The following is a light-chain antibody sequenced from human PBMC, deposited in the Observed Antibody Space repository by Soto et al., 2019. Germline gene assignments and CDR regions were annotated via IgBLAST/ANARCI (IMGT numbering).Light chain of an antibody. V-gene: IGLV2-8*01. CDR2: GVN. CDR3: SSYAGTNNHV. Sequence: QSVLTHPPSASWSPGHSVTISCTGTSSDVGAYDYVSWHQQHPGKAPKVIIYGVNKRPSGVPDRFSGSKSGNTASLTVSGLQAEDEADYYCSSYAGTNNHVFGIGTKVTAL. J-gene: IGLJ1*01. CDR1: SSDVGAYDY.